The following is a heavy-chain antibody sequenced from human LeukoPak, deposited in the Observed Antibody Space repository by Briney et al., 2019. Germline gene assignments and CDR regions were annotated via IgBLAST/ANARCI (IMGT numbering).Heavy chain of an antibody. V-gene: IGHV4-34*01. D-gene: IGHD2-15*01. J-gene: IGHJ4*02. Sequence: PSETLSLTCAVYGGSFSSYYWSWIRQPPGKGLEWIGEINHSGSINYNPSLKSRVTISLDTSKNQFSLKLSSVTAADTAVYYCARAPLGYCSGGSCYYFDYWGQGTLVTVSS. CDR2: INHSGSI. CDR3: ARAPLGYCSGGSCYYFDY. CDR1: GGSFSSYY.